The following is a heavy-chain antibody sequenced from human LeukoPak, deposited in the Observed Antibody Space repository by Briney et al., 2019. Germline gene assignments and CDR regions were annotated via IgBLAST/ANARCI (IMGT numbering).Heavy chain of an antibody. CDR2: IYHSGST. CDR3: AGYRRPTDSIGI. J-gene: IGHJ4*02. V-gene: IGHV4-30-2*01. Sequence: SETLSLTCTVSGGSISSGGYYWSWIRQPPGKGLEWIGYIYHSGSTYYNPSLKSRVTISVDRSKNQFSLKLSSVTAADTAVYYCAGYRRPTDSIGIWGQGTLVTVSS. CDR1: GGSISSGGYY. D-gene: IGHD5-18*01.